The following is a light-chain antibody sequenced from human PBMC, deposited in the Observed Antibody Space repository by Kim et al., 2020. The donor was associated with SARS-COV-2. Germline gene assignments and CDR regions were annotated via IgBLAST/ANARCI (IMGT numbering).Light chain of an antibody. CDR1: NIGSKS. Sequence: APGKTARITCGGNNIGSKSVHWYQQKPGQAPVLVIYYDSDRPSGIPERFSGSNSGNTATLTISRVEAGDEAGYYCQVWDSSSDHWVFGGGTTLTVL. V-gene: IGLV3-21*04. CDR2: YDS. J-gene: IGLJ3*02. CDR3: QVWDSSSDHWV.